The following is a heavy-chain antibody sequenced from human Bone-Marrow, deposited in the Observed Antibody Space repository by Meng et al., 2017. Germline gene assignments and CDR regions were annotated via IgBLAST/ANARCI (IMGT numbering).Heavy chain of an antibody. CDR3: ARVQGIAAAGQYYFDY. J-gene: IGHJ4*01. V-gene: IGHV1-2*06. CDR2: INPNSGGT. D-gene: IGHD6-13*01. CDR1: GYTFTGYY. Sequence: ASVKVSCKASGYTFTGYYMNWVRQAPGQGLEWMGRINPNSGGTNYAQKFQGRVTMTRDTSISTAYMELSRLRSDDTAVYYCARVQGIAAAGQYYFDYWGQGTLVTVSS.